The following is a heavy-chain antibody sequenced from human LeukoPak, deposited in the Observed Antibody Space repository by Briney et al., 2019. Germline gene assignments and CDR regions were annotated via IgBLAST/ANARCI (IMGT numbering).Heavy chain of an antibody. V-gene: IGHV3-30*18. D-gene: IGHD6-13*01. CDR2: ISYDGSNK. Sequence: GGSLRLSCAASGFSFSTYGMHWVGQAPGKGLEWVAVISYDGSNKHYADSVKGRFTIFRDNFKNTLSLQMNSLRAEDTAVYYCTKDEGYAAAGILDYWGQGNLVTVSS. CDR1: GFSFSTYG. CDR3: TKDEGYAAAGILDY. J-gene: IGHJ4*02.